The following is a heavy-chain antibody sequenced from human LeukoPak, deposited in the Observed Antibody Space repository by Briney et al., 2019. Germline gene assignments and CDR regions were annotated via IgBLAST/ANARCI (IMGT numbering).Heavy chain of an antibody. CDR3: AGEDNSSGYRPFDI. CDR2: INPNNGGT. J-gene: IGHJ3*02. D-gene: IGHD3-22*01. CDR1: GYTFSGYY. V-gene: IGHV1-2*06. Sequence: ASVKVSCKASGYTFSGYYIHWVRQAPGQGLEWMGRINPNNGGTDYAQKFQGRVTMTRDMSMSTAYMELSRLRSDDTAVYYCAGEDNSSGYRPFDIWGQGTMVTVPS.